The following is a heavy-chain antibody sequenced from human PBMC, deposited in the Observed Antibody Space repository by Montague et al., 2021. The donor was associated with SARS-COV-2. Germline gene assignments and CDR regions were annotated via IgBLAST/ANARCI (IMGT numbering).Heavy chain of an antibody. J-gene: IGHJ6*02. CDR1: GVAINKFH. Sequence: SETLSLTCTVSGVAINKFHWSWIRQPAGKGLEWIGRMYDRGSTDYSPSLKSRVTMSVDTSKNRLSLRLKSVTAADTAVYYCARDMSSGDGMDVWGQGTTVTV. D-gene: IGHD3-22*01. CDR3: ARDMSSGDGMDV. V-gene: IGHV4-4*07. CDR2: MYDRGST.